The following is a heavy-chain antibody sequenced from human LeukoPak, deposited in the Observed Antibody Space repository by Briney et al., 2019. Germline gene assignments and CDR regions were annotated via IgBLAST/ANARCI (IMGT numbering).Heavy chain of an antibody. J-gene: IGHJ4*02. CDR3: AASITMFDH. Sequence: GGSLRLSCAASGFTFSRYWMSWVRQAPGKGLEWVANIKEDGSVKYYVESVKGRFTISRDNAKNSLYLQMNSLRAEDTAVYYCAASITMFDHWGQGTLVTVSS. V-gene: IGHV3-7*02. CDR1: GFTFSRYW. D-gene: IGHD3-10*01. CDR2: IKEDGSVK.